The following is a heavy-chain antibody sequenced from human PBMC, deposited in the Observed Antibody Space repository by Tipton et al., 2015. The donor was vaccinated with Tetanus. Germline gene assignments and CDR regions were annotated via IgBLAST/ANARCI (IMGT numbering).Heavy chain of an antibody. V-gene: IGHV4-30-4*08. D-gene: IGHD3-10*01. Sequence: LRLSCTVSGGSISSGDYYWSWVRQRPAKGLEWFGYFYHRGFTYYNPSLKSRVTTSVDTSKNHFSLKLSSVTAADTAVYYCARGTMVRGVIFLDYWGQGTLVTVSS. CDR2: FYHRGFT. CDR1: GGSISSGDYY. J-gene: IGHJ4*02. CDR3: ARGTMVRGVIFLDY.